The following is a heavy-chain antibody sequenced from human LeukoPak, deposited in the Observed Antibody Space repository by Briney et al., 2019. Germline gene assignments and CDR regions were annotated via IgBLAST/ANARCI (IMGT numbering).Heavy chain of an antibody. CDR3: AKEHGDFWSGSDY. CDR1: GFTFSSYA. CDR2: ISGSGGST. J-gene: IGHJ4*02. D-gene: IGHD3-3*01. Sequence: PGGSLRLSCAASGFTFSSYAMSCVRQAPGRGLEWVSAISGSGGSTYYADSVKGRFTISRDNSKNTLYLQMNSLRAEDTAVYYCAKEHGDFWSGSDYWGQGTLVTVSS. V-gene: IGHV3-23*01.